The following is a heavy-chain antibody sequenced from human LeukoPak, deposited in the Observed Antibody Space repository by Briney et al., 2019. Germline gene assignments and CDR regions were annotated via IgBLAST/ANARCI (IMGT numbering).Heavy chain of an antibody. V-gene: IGHV3-30-3*01. J-gene: IGHJ3*02. CDR3: AKGSHSSGWDGPFGAFDI. D-gene: IGHD6-19*01. CDR1: GFTFSSYA. CDR2: ISYDGSNK. Sequence: PGRSLRLSCAASGFTFSSYAMHWVRQAPGKGLEWVAVISYDGSNKYYADSVKGRFTISRDNSKNTLYLQMNSLRAEDTAVYYCAKGSHSSGWDGPFGAFDIWGQGTMVTVSS.